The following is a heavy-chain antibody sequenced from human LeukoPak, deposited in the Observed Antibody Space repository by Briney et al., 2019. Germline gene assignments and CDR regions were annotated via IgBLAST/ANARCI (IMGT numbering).Heavy chain of an antibody. J-gene: IGHJ4*02. CDR1: GFTFSSFA. Sequence: GGSLRLSCAASGFTFSSFAMTWVRQAPGKGLEWVSALSGSGDDTFYPDSVKGRFTISRDNSKNTLFLLMNSLRVEDTAVYYCAKGHLSSSSIFEYWGQGTLVTVSS. V-gene: IGHV3-23*01. CDR3: AKGHLSSSSIFEY. D-gene: IGHD6-6*01. CDR2: LSGSGDDT.